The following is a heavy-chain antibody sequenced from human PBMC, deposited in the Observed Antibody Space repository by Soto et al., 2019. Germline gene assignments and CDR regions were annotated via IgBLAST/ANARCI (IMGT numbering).Heavy chain of an antibody. CDR1: GFTFSGSW. CDR2: INSDGSST. V-gene: IGHV3-74*01. Sequence: GSLRLSCAASGFTFSGSWMHWVRQAPGKGLVWVSRINSDGSSTNYADSVKGRFTISRDNTKNTLYLEMNSLRAEDTAVYYCARGRYSASHMDVWGKGTTVTVSS. CDR3: ARGRYSASHMDV. J-gene: IGHJ6*03. D-gene: IGHD3-9*01.